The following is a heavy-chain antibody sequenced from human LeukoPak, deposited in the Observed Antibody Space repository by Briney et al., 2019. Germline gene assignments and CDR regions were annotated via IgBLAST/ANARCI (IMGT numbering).Heavy chain of an antibody. V-gene: IGHV4-4*07. CDR3: ARDATMVRGVFIEYNWFDP. J-gene: IGHJ5*02. CDR2: IYTSGST. Sequence: SEALSLTCTVSGGSISRYQWRWIRQPAGKGLEWVGRIYTSGSTNYNPSLKSRVTMSVDTSKNQFSLKLSSVTAADTAVYYCARDATMVRGVFIEYNWFDPWGQGTLVTVSS. D-gene: IGHD3-10*01. CDR1: GGSISRYQ.